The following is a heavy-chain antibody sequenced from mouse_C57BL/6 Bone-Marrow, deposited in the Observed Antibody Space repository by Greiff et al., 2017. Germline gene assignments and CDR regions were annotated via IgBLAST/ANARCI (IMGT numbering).Heavy chain of an antibody. Sequence: EVKVVESGGGLVQPGGSLSLSCAASGFTFTDYYMSWVRQPPGKALEWLGFIRNKANGYTTEYSASVKGRFTISRDNSQSILYLQMNALRAEDSATYYCARYSITTRGFDYWGQGTTLTVSS. CDR3: ARYSITTRGFDY. D-gene: IGHD1-2*01. V-gene: IGHV7-3*01. CDR2: IRNKANGYTT. J-gene: IGHJ2*01. CDR1: GFTFTDYY.